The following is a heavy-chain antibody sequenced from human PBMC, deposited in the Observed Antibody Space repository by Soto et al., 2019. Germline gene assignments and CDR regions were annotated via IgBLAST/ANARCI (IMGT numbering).Heavy chain of an antibody. V-gene: IGHV4-31*03. CDR1: GGSISSGGYY. CDR3: ARAAAPENDCGYEGLRYYYMDV. D-gene: IGHD1-1*01. Sequence: QVQLQESGPGLVKPSQTLSLTCTVSGGSISSGGYYWSWIRQHPGKGLEWIGYIYYSGSTYYNPSLKSRVTISVKTTKKQSSLKLSSVTAADTAVYYSARAAAPENDCGYEGLRYYYMDVWGKGTTVTVSS. CDR2: IYYSGST. J-gene: IGHJ6*03.